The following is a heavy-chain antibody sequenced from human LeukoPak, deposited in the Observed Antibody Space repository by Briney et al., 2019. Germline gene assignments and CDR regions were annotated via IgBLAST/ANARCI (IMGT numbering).Heavy chain of an antibody. CDR2: IIPIFGTA. D-gene: IGHD6-13*01. CDR3: ARTIAAAGGNDY. J-gene: IGHJ4*02. V-gene: IGHV1-69*01. Sequence: ASVKVSCKASGGTFSSYAISWVRQAPGQGLEWMGGIIPIFGTANYAQKFQGGVTITADESTSTAYMELSSLRSEDTAVYYCARTIAAAGGNDYWGQGTLVTVSS. CDR1: GGTFSSYA.